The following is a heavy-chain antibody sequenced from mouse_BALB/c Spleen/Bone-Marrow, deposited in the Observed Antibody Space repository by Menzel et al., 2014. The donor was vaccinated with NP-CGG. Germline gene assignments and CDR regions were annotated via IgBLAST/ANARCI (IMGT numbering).Heavy chain of an antibody. V-gene: IGHV1-15*01. CDR3: TEGGFAY. CDR2: IDPETGDT. Sequence: VQGVESGAELVRPGASVTLSCKASGDTFXDNEMHWVKQTPMHGLEWIGTIDPETGDTIYNQKFKGKATLTADKSSITAYMELRSLTSEDSAVYYCTEGGFAYWGQGTLVTVSA. J-gene: IGHJ3*01. CDR1: GDTFXDNE.